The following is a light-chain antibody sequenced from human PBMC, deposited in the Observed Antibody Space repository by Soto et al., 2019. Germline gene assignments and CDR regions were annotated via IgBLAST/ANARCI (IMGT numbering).Light chain of an antibody. V-gene: IGKV3-15*01. Sequence: EIVMTQSPATLSVSPGERATLSCRASQSINSNLAWYQQKPGQAPRLLIYGASTGATGIPGRFSGSGSGTEFTLTISSLQSEDFAVYYCQQYNNWPRTFGQGT. CDR1: QSINSN. CDR2: GAS. J-gene: IGKJ1*01. CDR3: QQYNNWPRT.